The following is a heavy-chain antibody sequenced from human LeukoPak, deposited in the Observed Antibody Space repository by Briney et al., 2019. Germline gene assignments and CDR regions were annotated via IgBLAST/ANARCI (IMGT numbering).Heavy chain of an antibody. CDR2: ISSSSSYI. Sequence: GGSLRLSCAASGFTFSSYSMNWVRQAPGKGLEWVSSISSSSSYIYYADSVKGRFTISRDNAENSLYLQMNSLRVEDTAVYYCATVPPAAVVGFYFDYWGQGTLVTVSS. CDR1: GFTFSSYS. J-gene: IGHJ4*02. V-gene: IGHV3-21*01. CDR3: ATVPPAAVVGFYFDY. D-gene: IGHD6-13*01.